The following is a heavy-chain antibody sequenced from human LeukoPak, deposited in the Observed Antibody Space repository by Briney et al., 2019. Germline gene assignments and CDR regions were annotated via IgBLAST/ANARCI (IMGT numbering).Heavy chain of an antibody. D-gene: IGHD1-14*01. J-gene: IGHJ2*01. CDR3: ARRGNGWYFDL. CDR2: FDHSGST. Sequence: PSETLSLTCAVQGASLRGSYWSWIRQPPGKGLQWIGQFDHSGSTHSIPALKSRVTISLDTSQSQVSLKVNSVTAADTAVYFCARRGNGWYFDLWGRGTLVTVSS. CDR1: GASLRGSY. V-gene: IGHV4-34*01.